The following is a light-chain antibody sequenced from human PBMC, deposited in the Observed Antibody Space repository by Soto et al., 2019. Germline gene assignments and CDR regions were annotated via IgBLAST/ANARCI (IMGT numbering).Light chain of an antibody. V-gene: IGLV2-23*02. CDR2: EVS. CDR1: SSDVGSYNL. J-gene: IGLJ1*01. CDR3: CSYAGSSTLYV. Sequence: QSALTQPASVSGSPGQSITISCTGTSSDVGSYNLVSWYQQRPGKAPKLMIYEVSKRPSGVSNRFSGSKSGNTASLTISGLQAEDEADYYCCSYAGSSTLYVFGTGTKLTVL.